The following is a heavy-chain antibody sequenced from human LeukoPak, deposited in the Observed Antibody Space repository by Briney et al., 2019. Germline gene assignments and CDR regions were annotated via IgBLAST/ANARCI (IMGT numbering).Heavy chain of an antibody. CDR2: IYHSGST. Sequence: SETLSLTCTVSGYSISSGYYWGWIRQPPGKGLEWLGSIYHSGSTYYNPSLKSRVTISVDTSKNQFSLKLSSVTAADTAVYYCARDGYSSSWYVMARPYNWFDPWGQGTLVTVSS. CDR3: ARDGYSSSWYVMARPYNWFDP. D-gene: IGHD6-13*01. V-gene: IGHV4-38-2*02. J-gene: IGHJ5*02. CDR1: GYSISSGYY.